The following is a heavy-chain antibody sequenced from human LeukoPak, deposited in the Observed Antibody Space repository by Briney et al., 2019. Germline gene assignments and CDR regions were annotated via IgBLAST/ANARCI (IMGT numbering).Heavy chain of an antibody. J-gene: IGHJ4*02. Sequence: GGSLRLSCAASGFTVSSNYMSWVRQAPGKGLEWASVTYSGGSTYYVDSVKGRFTISRDNSKNTLYLQMNSLRAEDTAVYYCASKRGYNYGYDYWGQGTLVTVSS. D-gene: IGHD5-18*01. CDR1: GFTVSSNY. CDR2: TYSGGST. V-gene: IGHV3-53*01. CDR3: ASKRGYNYGYDY.